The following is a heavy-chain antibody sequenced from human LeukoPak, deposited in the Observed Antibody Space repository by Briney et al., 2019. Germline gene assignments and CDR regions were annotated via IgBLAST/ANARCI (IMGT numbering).Heavy chain of an antibody. CDR1: GGTFSSYA. V-gene: IGHV1-69*06. CDR3: ARLSDYYDSSGYYSQFDC. D-gene: IGHD3-22*01. CDR2: IIPIFGTA. J-gene: IGHJ4*02. Sequence: SVKVSCKASGGTFSSYAISWVRQAPGQGLEWMGRIIPIFGTANYAQKFQGRVTITADKSTSTAYMELSSLRSEDTAVYYCARLSDYYDSSGYYSQFDCWGQGTLVTVSS.